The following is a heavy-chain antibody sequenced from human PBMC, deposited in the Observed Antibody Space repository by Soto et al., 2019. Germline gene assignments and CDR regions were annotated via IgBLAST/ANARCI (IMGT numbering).Heavy chain of an antibody. V-gene: IGHV4-39*01. CDR1: CGSISSSIYY. J-gene: IGHJ6*04. Sequence: SETVSLTCTVSCGSISSSIYYWGWIRQPPGKGLEWIGSMYYSGSTCYNPSLKSRVTISVDTSKNQFSLKLSSVTAAETAVYYCASRGEGITMVRGVIIRIGMEVGGKGNTVT. CDR2: MYYSGST. CDR3: ASRGEGITMVRGVIIRIGMEV. D-gene: IGHD3-10*01.